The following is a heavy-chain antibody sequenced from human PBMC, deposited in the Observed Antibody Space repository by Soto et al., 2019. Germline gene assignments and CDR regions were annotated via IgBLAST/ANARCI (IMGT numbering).Heavy chain of an antibody. CDR1: GFTFDSYT. CDR3: AKCGEQCIYNPLDY. Sequence: GGSLRLSCAASGFTFDSYTMAWVRQAPGKGLEWVSVISSSGASTVYADSVKGRFSISRDNSKSTLYLQMNSLRAEDTAVYYCAKCGEQCIYNPLDYWGQGTLVTVSS. D-gene: IGHD6-19*01. CDR2: ISSSGAST. V-gene: IGHV3-23*01. J-gene: IGHJ4*02.